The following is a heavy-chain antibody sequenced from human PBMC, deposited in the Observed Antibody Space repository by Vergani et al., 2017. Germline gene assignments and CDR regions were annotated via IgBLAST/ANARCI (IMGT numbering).Heavy chain of an antibody. V-gene: IGHV4-59*01. CDR3: ARGSIAAYPFDY. J-gene: IGHJ4*02. CDR1: GGSISSYY. D-gene: IGHD6-6*01. Sequence: QVQLQESGPGLVKPSETLSLTCTVSGGSISSYYWSWIRQPPGKGLEWIGYIYYSGSTNYNPSLKSRVTISVDTSKNQFSLKLSSVTAADTAVDYCARGSIAAYPFDYWGQGTLVTVSS. CDR2: IYYSGST.